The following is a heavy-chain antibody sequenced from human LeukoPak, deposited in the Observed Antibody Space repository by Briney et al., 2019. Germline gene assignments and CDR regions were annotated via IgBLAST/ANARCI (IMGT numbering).Heavy chain of an antibody. V-gene: IGHV3-53*01. J-gene: IGHJ4*02. Sequence: GGSLRLSCAASGFTFRSYWMSWVRQAPGKGLDWVSIIYTDGNTYYADSVKGRFTIYRDNSKNTLNLQMNSLRAEDTAVYYCARDRPYGGLNGFDYWGQGTLVTVSS. CDR2: IYTDGNT. CDR1: GFTFRSYW. D-gene: IGHD4/OR15-4a*01. CDR3: ARDRPYGGLNGFDY.